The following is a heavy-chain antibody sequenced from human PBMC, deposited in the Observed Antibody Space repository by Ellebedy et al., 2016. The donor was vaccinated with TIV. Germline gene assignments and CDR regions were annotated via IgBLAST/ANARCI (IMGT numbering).Heavy chain of an antibody. Sequence: MPSETLSLTCTVSGGSISIGDYYWSWIRQPPGKGLEWIGYIYYSGNTYYNPSLKSGVVISVDTSKNHFSLKLSSVTAADTAVYYCARAVVMTGTWFDRWGQGTLVTVSS. CDR2: IYYSGNT. CDR1: GGSISIGDYY. J-gene: IGHJ5*02. D-gene: IGHD2-21*02. CDR3: ARAVVMTGTWFDR. V-gene: IGHV4-30-4*01.